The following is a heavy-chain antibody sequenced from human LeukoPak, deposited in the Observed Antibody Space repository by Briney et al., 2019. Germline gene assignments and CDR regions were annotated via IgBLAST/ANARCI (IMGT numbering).Heavy chain of an antibody. V-gene: IGHV1-8*02. CDR2: RQHNRRNT. Sequence: ASLKGSCKASVDTFKNYEINCVRHAPVEGLEWMGWRQHNRRNTDCAQKLKARVSMPRDTSMNTAYMELSSLRSGDTAVYYCARATLGGHNGDRFDYWGQGTVVTVYS. D-gene: IGHD5-24*01. CDR3: ARATLGGHNGDRFDY. J-gene: IGHJ4*02. CDR1: VDTFKNYE.